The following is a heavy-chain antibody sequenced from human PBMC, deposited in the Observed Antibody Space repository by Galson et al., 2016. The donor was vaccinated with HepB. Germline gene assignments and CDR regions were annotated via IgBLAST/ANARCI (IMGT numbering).Heavy chain of an antibody. CDR3: SRVVGLDYDFWSGYPDFDY. Sequence: SLRLSCAGSGFTFDNYAMSWFRQAPGKGLDWVGFIRSNSYGGTTEYAASVKGRFTISRDESKSIVYLQMNSLKTEDTAVYYCSRVVGLDYDFWSGYPDFDYWGQGALVTVSS. V-gene: IGHV3-49*03. CDR2: IRSNSYGGTT. D-gene: IGHD3-3*01. CDR1: GFTFDNYA. J-gene: IGHJ4*02.